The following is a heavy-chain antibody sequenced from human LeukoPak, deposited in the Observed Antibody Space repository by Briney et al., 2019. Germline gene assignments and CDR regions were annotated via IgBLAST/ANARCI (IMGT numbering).Heavy chain of an antibody. D-gene: IGHD3-10*01. CDR2: ISGSGGST. J-gene: IGHJ4*02. CDR3: ARGVTPYYGSGSSSVGYYFDY. V-gene: IGHV3-23*01. Sequence: GGSLRLSCAASGFTFSSYGMSWVRQAPGKGLEWVSAISGSGGSTYYADSVKGRFTISRDNSKNTLYLQMNSLRAEDTALYYCARGVTPYYGSGSSSVGYYFDYWGQGTLVTVSS. CDR1: GFTFSSYG.